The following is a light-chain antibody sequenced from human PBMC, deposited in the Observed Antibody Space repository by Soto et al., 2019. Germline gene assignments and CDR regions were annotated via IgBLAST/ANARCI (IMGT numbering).Light chain of an antibody. Sequence: QSVLTQPPSASGTPGQRVTISCSGSSSNIGTNYIYWYQQLPGTAPKLLIYSNNQRPSGVPDRFSGSKSGTSASLAISGLRSEDEADYYCAAFDDSLRAWVFGGVTKLTVL. CDR1: SSNIGTNY. CDR3: AAFDDSLRAWV. CDR2: SNN. J-gene: IGLJ3*02. V-gene: IGLV1-47*02.